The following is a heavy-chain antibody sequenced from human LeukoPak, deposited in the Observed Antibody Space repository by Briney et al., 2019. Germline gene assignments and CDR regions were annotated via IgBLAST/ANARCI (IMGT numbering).Heavy chain of an antibody. CDR1: GGSISSYY. CDR3: ARASYDSSDYEYFQH. CDR2: IYYSGST. D-gene: IGHD3-22*01. V-gene: IGHV4-59*01. J-gene: IGHJ1*01. Sequence: SETLSLTCTVSGGSISSYYWSWIRQPPGKGLEWIGNIYYSGSTNYNPSLKSRVTISVDTSKNQFSLKLSSVTAADTAVYYCARASYDSSDYEYFQHWGQGTLVTVSS.